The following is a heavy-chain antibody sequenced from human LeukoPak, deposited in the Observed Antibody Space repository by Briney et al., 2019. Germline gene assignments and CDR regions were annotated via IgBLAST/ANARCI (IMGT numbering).Heavy chain of an antibody. Sequence: GGSLRLSCAASGFTVSSNYMSWVRQAPGKGLEWVSVIYSGGSTYYADSVKGRFTISRDNSKNTLYLQMNSLRAEDTAVYYCARDRTSYPDYYYYGMDVWGQGTTVTVSS. V-gene: IGHV3-53*01. CDR1: GFTVSSNY. J-gene: IGHJ6*02. CDR2: IYSGGST. CDR3: ARDRTSYPDYYYYGMDV.